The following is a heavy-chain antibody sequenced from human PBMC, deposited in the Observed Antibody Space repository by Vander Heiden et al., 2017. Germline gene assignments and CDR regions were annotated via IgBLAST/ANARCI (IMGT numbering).Heavy chain of an antibody. V-gene: IGHV3-48*02. J-gene: IGHJ4*02. CDR2: ISSSSSTI. CDR1: GFTFSSYS. Sequence: EVQLVESGGGLVQPGGSLRLSCAASGFTFSSYSMNWVRQAPGKGLEWVSYISSSSSTIYYADSVKGRFTISRDNAKNSLYLQMNSLRDEDTAVYYCARAYCTNGVCYPDLFDYWGQGTLVTVSS. CDR3: ARAYCTNGVCYPDLFDY. D-gene: IGHD2-8*01.